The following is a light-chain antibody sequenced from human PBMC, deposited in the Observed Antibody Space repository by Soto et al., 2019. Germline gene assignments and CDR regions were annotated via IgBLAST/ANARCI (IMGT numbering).Light chain of an antibody. CDR3: QQYGSSVRT. CDR2: LAS. J-gene: IGKJ1*01. Sequence: EIVLTQSPGTLSLSPGERATLSCRASQSVSSGYLAWYQRRPGQAPRLLIYLASTRATGIPDRFSGNGSGTDFTLTISRLEPEDFAVYYCQQYGSSVRTFGQGTKVEIK. V-gene: IGKV3-20*01. CDR1: QSVSSGY.